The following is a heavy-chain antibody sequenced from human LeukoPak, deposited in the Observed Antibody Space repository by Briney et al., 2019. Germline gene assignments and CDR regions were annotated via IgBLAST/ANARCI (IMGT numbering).Heavy chain of an antibody. CDR3: ARGEAAPIIGPIAPFDY. CDR2: IYYSGST. D-gene: IGHD6-13*01. V-gene: IGHV4-59*01. CDR1: GGSISSYY. J-gene: IGHJ4*02. Sequence: SETLSLTCTVSGGSISSYYWSWIRQPPGKGLEWIGYIYYSGSTNYNPSLKSRVTISVGTSKNQFSLKLSSVTAADTAVYYCARGEAAPIIGPIAPFDYWGQGILDTVSS.